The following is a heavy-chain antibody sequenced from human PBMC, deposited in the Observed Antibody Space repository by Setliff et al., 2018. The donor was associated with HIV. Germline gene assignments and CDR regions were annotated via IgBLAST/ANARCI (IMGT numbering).Heavy chain of an antibody. V-gene: IGHV4-59*11. CDR3: ARMGSSRDY. J-gene: IGHJ4*02. Sequence: SETLSLTCTVSGGSISSHYWSWIRQPPGKGLEWIGSIYYSGSTNYNPSLKSRVTISVDTSKNQFSLKLSSVTAADTAVYYCARMGSSRDYWGQGTLVTVS. CDR1: GGSISSHY. CDR2: IYYSGST. D-gene: IGHD6-13*01.